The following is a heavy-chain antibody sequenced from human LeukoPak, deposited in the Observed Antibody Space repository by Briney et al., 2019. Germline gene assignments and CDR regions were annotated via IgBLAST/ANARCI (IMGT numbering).Heavy chain of an antibody. CDR2: INHSGST. CDR3: ARGRASYYNYYLDV. Sequence: SETLSLTCAVYGGSFSGYYWSWIRQPPGKGLEWIGEINHSGSTNYNPSLKSRVTISVDTSKNQFSLKLSTVTAADTAVYYCARGRASYYNYYLDVWGKGTRVTVSS. V-gene: IGHV4-34*01. J-gene: IGHJ6*03. CDR1: GGSFSGYY.